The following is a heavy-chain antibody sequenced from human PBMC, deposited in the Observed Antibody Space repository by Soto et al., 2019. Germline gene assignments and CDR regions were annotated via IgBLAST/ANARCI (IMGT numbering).Heavy chain of an antibody. V-gene: IGHV3-23*01. Sequence: EVQLLESGGGLGQPGGSLRLSCAASGFTFSSYAMTWVRQAPGRGLEWVSAISGSGSPTYYADSVKGRFTISRDNSKNPLYLQMNSLRADDAAVYYGARDMSGGTYNYYYGMDVWGQGTTVTVSS. J-gene: IGHJ6*02. CDR3: ARDMSGGTYNYYYGMDV. D-gene: IGHD1-26*01. CDR2: ISGSGSPT. CDR1: GFTFSSYA.